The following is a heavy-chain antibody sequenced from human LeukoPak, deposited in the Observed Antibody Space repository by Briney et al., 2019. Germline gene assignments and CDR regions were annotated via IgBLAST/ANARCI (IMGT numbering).Heavy chain of an antibody. CDR1: GHTFTGYY. CDR2: INPNSGGT. Sequence: ASVKVSCKASGHTFTGYYLHWVRQAPGQGLEWMGWINPNSGGTNYAQKFQGRVTMTRDTSISTAYMEVSRLRSDDTAVYYCARDGGTAGYSSGSDYWGQGTLVTVSS. CDR3: ARDGGTAGYSSGSDY. V-gene: IGHV1-2*02. J-gene: IGHJ4*02. D-gene: IGHD5-18*01.